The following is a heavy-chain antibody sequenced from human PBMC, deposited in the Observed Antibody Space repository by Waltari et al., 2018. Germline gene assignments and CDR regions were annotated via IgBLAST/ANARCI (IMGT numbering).Heavy chain of an antibody. D-gene: IGHD6-19*01. CDR3: AQARRGWYGGRWFDP. CDR2: IRGCGGNT. J-gene: IGHJ5*02. V-gene: IGHV3-23*04. Sequence: EGQRVEAGGGGVQTGGARRRAGAASGVNVSNYARSWGRQAPGKGLEWVSAIRGCGGNTYYADSGKGRLTLSRDNSKNTLYLPLHRLRAEDTAVYYCAQARRGWYGGRWFDPWGQGTLVTVSS. CDR1: GVNVSNYA.